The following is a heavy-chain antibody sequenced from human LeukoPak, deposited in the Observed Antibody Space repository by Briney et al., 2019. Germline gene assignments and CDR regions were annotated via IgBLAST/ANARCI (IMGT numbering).Heavy chain of an antibody. D-gene: IGHD3-16*01. V-gene: IGHV3-23*01. J-gene: IGHJ3*01. CDR3: AKGGASSAFDV. CDR2: ISGSGGST. CDR1: GLTFNSYA. Sequence: GGSQRLSCAASGLTFNSYAMSWVRQAPGKGLEWVSAISGSGGSTYYADSVKGRFTISRDNSKNTLYLQMTSLRAEDTAVYYCAKGGASSAFDVWGQGTMVTVSS.